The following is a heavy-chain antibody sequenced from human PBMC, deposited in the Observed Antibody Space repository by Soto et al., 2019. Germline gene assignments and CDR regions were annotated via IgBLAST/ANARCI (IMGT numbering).Heavy chain of an antibody. D-gene: IGHD3-10*01. CDR3: ARAHYGSGSYPFDY. V-gene: IGHV1-18*01. Sequence: ASVKVSCKASGYTFTSYGISWVRQAPGQGLEWMGWISAYNVNTNYAQKFQGRVTMTTDTSTSTAYMELRGLRSDDTAVYYCARAHYGSGSYPFDYWGQGTLVTVS. J-gene: IGHJ4*02. CDR1: GYTFTSYG. CDR2: ISAYNVNT.